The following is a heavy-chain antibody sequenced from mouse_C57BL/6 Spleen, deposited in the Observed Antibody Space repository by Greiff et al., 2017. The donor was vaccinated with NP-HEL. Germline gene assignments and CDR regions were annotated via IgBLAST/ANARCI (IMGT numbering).Heavy chain of an antibody. D-gene: IGHD1-1*01. CDR1: GYSITSDY. CDR2: ISYSGST. CDR3: ARGIYYYGSSYWYFDV. V-gene: IGHV3-8*01. J-gene: IGHJ1*03. Sequence: ELQLQQSGPGLAKPSQTLSLTCSVTGYSITSDYWNWIRKFPGNKLEYMGYISYSGSTYYNPSLKSRISITRDTSKNQYYLQLNSVTTEDTATYYCARGIYYYGSSYWYFDVWGTGTTVTVSS.